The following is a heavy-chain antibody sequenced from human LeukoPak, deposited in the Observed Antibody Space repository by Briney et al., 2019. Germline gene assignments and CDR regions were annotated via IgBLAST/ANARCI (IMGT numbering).Heavy chain of an antibody. D-gene: IGHD2-15*01. CDR3: KRVCSGGSCYDY. CDR1: GGSISNYY. Sequence: PSETLSLTCAVSGGSISNYYWSWIRQPPGKGLEWIGYIYYTGSTNYNPSLKSRVTISVDTSKNQFSLKLSSVTAADTAVYYCKRVCSGGSCYDYWGQGTLVTVSS. CDR2: IYYTGST. J-gene: IGHJ4*02. V-gene: IGHV4-59*08.